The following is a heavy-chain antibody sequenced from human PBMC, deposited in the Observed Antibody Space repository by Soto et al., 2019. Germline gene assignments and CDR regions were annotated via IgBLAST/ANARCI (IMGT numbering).Heavy chain of an antibody. CDR3: AKDLTGAAAGTLDY. Sequence: QVQLVESGGGVVQPGRSLRLSCAASGFTFSSYGMHWVRQAPGKGLEWVAVILYDGSNKYYADSVKGRFTISRDNSKNTLYLQMNSLRAEDTAVYYCAKDLTGAAAGTLDYWGQGTLVTVSS. CDR2: ILYDGSNK. V-gene: IGHV3-30*18. D-gene: IGHD6-13*01. CDR1: GFTFSSYG. J-gene: IGHJ4*02.